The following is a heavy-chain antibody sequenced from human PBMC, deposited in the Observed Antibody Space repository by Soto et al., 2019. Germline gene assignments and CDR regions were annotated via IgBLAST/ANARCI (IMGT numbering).Heavy chain of an antibody. CDR2: ISGNSAYI. CDR1: GFTFSSYA. V-gene: IGHV3-21*01. D-gene: IGHD6-13*01. Sequence: GSLRLSCAASGFTFSSYAMSWVRQAPGKGLEWVSAISGNSAYIYYTDALRGRFTISRDNAKNSLHLQMNSLRAEDTAVYYCTRDASRDSSARGWFDPWGPGTLVTVSS. CDR3: TRDASRDSSARGWFDP. J-gene: IGHJ5*02.